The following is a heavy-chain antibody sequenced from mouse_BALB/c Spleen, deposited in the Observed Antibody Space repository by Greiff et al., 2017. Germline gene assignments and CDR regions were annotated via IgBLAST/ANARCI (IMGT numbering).Heavy chain of an antibody. CDR2: ISSGGSYT. J-gene: IGHJ2*01. CDR3: ARGGSYYDLYYFDY. CDR1: GFTFSSYA. D-gene: IGHD2-4*01. Sequence: EVQVVESGGGLVKPGGSLKLSCAASGFTFSSYAMSWVRQSPEKRLEWVAEISSGGSYTYYPDTVTGRFTIARDNAKNTLYLEMSSLRSEDTAMYYCARGGSYYDLYYFDYWGQGTTLTVSS. V-gene: IGHV5-9-4*01.